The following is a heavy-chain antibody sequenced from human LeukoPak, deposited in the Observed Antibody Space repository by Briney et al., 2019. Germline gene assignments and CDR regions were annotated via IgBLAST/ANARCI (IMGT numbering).Heavy chain of an antibody. CDR1: GFTFSDYY. CDR3: ARSPEIFGVVISGNYDY. J-gene: IGHJ4*02. D-gene: IGHD3-3*01. CDR2: ISSSGSTI. V-gene: IGHV3-11*01. Sequence: GGSLRLSCAASGFTFSDYYMSWIRQAPGKGLEWVSYISSSGSTIYYADSVKGRFTISRDNAKNSLYLQMNSLRAEDTAVYHCARSPEIFGVVISGNYDYWGQGTLVTVSS.